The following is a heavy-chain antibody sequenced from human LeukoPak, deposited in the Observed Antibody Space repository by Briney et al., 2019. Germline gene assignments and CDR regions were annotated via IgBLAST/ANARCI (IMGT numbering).Heavy chain of an antibody. Sequence: GGSLRLSCAASGFTFSSYAMHWVRQAPGKGLEWVAVISYDGSNKYYADSVKGRFTISRDNSKNTLYLQMNSLRAEDTAVYYYAREEGGGHWGQGTLVTVSS. CDR3: AREEGGGH. J-gene: IGHJ4*02. V-gene: IGHV3-30*04. CDR1: GFTFSSYA. D-gene: IGHD6-25*01. CDR2: ISYDGSNK.